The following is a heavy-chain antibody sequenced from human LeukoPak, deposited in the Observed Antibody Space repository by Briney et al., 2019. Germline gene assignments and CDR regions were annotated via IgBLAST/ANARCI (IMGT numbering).Heavy chain of an antibody. D-gene: IGHD5-24*01. J-gene: IGHJ4*02. Sequence: NPSETLSLTCAVYGGSFSGYYWSWIRQPPGKGLEWIGEINHSGSTNYNPSLKSRVTISVDTSKNQFSLKLTSVTAADTAVYYCARGYGYNSEYWGQGTLVTVSP. CDR3: ARGYGYNSEY. CDR2: INHSGST. CDR1: GGSFSGYY. V-gene: IGHV4-34*01.